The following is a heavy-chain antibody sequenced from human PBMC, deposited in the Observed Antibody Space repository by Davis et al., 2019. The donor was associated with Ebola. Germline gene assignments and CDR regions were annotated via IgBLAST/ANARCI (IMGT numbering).Heavy chain of an antibody. V-gene: IGHV2-70*01. J-gene: IGHJ4*02. D-gene: IGHD6-25*01. CDR3: ARMNSARGYYFDY. Sequence: TLSLTCAVYGGSFSGYYWSWIRQPPGKALEWLALIDWDDDKYYSTSLKTRLTISKDTSKNQVVLTMTNMDPVDTATYYRARMNSARGYYFDYWGQGTLVTVSS. CDR2: IDWDDDK. CDR1: GGSFSGYY.